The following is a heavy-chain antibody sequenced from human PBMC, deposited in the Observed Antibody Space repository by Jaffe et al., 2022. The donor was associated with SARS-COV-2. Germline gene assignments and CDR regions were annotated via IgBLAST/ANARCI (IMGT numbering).Heavy chain of an antibody. CDR2: ISSNGGST. D-gene: IGHD2-2*01. J-gene: IGHJ6*02. CDR1: GFTFSSYA. V-gene: IGHV3-64*01. Sequence: EVQLVESGGGLVQPGGSLRLSCAASGFTFSSYAMHWVRQAPGKGLEYVSAISSNGGSTYYANSVKGRFTISRDNSKNTLYLQMGSLRAEDMAVYYCARSLVVPAAKVGVGYYYYGMDVWGQGTTVTVSS. CDR3: ARSLVVPAAKVGVGYYYYGMDV.